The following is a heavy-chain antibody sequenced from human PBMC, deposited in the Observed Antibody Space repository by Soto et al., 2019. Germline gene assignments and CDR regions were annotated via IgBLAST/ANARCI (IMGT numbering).Heavy chain of an antibody. CDR2: INPNSGGT. J-gene: IGHJ4*02. D-gene: IGHD3-3*01. V-gene: IGHV1-2*04. CDR3: ARAAYDFWSGYQLDY. Sequence: ASVKVSCKASGYTFTGYYMHWVRQAPGQGLEWMGWINPNSGGTNYAQKFQGWVTMTRDTSISTAYMELSRLRSDDTAVYYCARAAYDFWSGYQLDYWGQGTLVTVSS. CDR1: GYTFTGYY.